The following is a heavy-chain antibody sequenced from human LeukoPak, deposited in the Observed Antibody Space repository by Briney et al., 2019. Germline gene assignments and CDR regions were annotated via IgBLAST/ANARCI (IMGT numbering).Heavy chain of an antibody. Sequence: SETLSLTCAVYGGSFSGYYWSWIRQPPGKGLEWIGEINHSGSTNYNPSLKSRVTISVDTSKNQFSLKLSSVTAADTAVYYCARDIRRDGYNYFDYWGQGTLVTVSS. CDR3: ARDIRRDGYNYFDY. CDR2: INHSGST. D-gene: IGHD5-24*01. CDR1: GGSFSGYY. J-gene: IGHJ4*02. V-gene: IGHV4-34*01.